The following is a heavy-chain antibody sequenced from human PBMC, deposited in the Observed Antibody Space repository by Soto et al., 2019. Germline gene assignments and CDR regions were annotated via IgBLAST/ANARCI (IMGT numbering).Heavy chain of an antibody. CDR3: AKDIDYYGSGSYQYYFDY. D-gene: IGHD3-10*01. CDR1: GFTFSEYA. Sequence: GGSLRLSCAASGFTFSEYAMTWVRQAPGQGLEWVSVIGGAGSNIYYADSVEGRFTVSRDNSKNTLYLRMNSLRAEDTAVYYCAKDIDYYGSGSYQYYFDYWGQGTLVTVSS. V-gene: IGHV3-23*01. J-gene: IGHJ4*02. CDR2: IGGAGSNI.